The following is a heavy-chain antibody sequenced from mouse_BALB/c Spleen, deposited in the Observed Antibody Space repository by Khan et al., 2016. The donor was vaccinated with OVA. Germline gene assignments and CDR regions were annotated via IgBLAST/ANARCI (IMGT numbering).Heavy chain of an antibody. V-gene: IGHV2-2*02. CDR2: IWSAGST. CDR3: ARRGKDYGRGGIFAY. CDR1: GFSLTNYS. D-gene: IGHD2-4*01. J-gene: IGHJ3*01. Sequence: QVQLKQSGPGLVQPSQSLSITCTVSGFSLTNYSVHWVRQSPGKGLEWLGVIWSAGSTDYNAAFISRLTITKDNSRCQVCVKRNSLQPNVTAIYDCARRGKDYGRGGIFAYWGQGTLVTVSA.